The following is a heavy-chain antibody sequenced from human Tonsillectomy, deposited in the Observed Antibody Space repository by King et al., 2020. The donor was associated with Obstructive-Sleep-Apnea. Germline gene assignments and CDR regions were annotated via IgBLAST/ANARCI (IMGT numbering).Heavy chain of an antibody. CDR2: SYPGDSDT. J-gene: IGHJ4*02. V-gene: IGHV5-51*01. Sequence: VQLVESGAEVKKPGESLKISCKGSGYSFTSYWIGWVRQMPGKGLDWMGISYPGDSDTRYIPSFQGQVTISADKSISTAYLQWSSLKASDTAMYYCARPSYYDSSGYLGLDYWGQGTLVTVSS. CDR3: ARPSYYDSSGYLGLDY. D-gene: IGHD3-22*01. CDR1: GYSFTSYW.